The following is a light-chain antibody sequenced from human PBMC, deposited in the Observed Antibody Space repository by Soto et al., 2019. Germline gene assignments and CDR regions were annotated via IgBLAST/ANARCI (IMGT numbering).Light chain of an antibody. Sequence: AIRMTQSPSSFSAATGDRVTITCRASQGISSYLAWYQQKPGKAPKLLIYAASTLQSGVPSRFSGSGSGTDFTLTISCLQSEDFATYYCQQYYSYPLIFGGGTKVESK. J-gene: IGKJ4*01. V-gene: IGKV1-8*01. CDR2: AAS. CDR1: QGISSY. CDR3: QQYYSYPLI.